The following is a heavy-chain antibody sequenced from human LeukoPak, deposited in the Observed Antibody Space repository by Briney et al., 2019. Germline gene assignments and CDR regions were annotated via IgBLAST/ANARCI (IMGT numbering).Heavy chain of an antibody. CDR1: GFTFSSYS. J-gene: IGHJ3*02. Sequence: PGGSLRLSCAASGFTFSSYSMNWVRQAPGKGLEWVSYISSSSSTIYYADSVKGRLTISRDNAKNSLYLQMNSLRAEDTAVYYCARGSAYLAVAGAFDIWGQGTMVTVSS. CDR2: ISSSSSTI. D-gene: IGHD6-19*01. CDR3: ARGSAYLAVAGAFDI. V-gene: IGHV3-48*01.